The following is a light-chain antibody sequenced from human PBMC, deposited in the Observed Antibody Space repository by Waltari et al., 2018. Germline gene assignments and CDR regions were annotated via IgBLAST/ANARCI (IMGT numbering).Light chain of an antibody. CDR3: QQSYSNPYT. Sequence: DIQMTQSPSSLSASVGDRVTITCRASQTISSYLNWYQQKPGKVPKLLMFAVSSLQSGVPSRFSGSGSGTDFTLTISGLQPEDFAIYFCQQSYSNPYTFGQGTKLEIK. J-gene: IGKJ2*01. V-gene: IGKV1-39*01. CDR1: QTISSY. CDR2: AVS.